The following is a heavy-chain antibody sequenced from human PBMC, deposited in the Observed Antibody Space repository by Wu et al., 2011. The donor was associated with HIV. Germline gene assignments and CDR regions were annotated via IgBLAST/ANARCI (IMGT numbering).Heavy chain of an antibody. J-gene: IGHJ4*02. Sequence: QVQAGGSLGREVKKPGSSVKVSCKASGGTFSSYAISWVRQAPGQGLEWMGGIIPIFGTANYAQKFQGRVTITTDESTSTAYMELSSLRSEDTAVYYCAREGANCSGGSCYSKGVPLWGYFDYWGQGTLVTVSS. CDR1: GGTFSSYA. CDR3: AREGANCSGGSCYSKGVPLWGYFDY. CDR2: IIPIFGTA. V-gene: IGHV1-69*05. D-gene: IGHD2-15*01.